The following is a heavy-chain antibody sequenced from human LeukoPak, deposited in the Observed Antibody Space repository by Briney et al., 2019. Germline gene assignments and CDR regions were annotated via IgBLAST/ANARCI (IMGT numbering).Heavy chain of an antibody. CDR1: GFTFSSYW. D-gene: IGHD5-24*01. J-gene: IGHJ5*02. Sequence: GGSLRLSCAASGFTFSSYWMHWVRHAPGKGLVGVSRINSDGSSTSYADSVKGRFTISRDNAKNTLYLQMNSLRAEDTAVYYCARVLIATNWFDPWGQGTLVTVSS. V-gene: IGHV3-74*01. CDR3: ARVLIATNWFDP. CDR2: INSDGSST.